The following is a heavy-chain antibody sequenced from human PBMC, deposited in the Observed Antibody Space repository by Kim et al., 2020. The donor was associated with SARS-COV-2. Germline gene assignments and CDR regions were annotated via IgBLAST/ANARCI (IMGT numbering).Heavy chain of an antibody. D-gene: IGHD6-19*01. CDR3: ARDSRSGWTLGYFDY. V-gene: IGHV4-4*07. Sequence: PSLKSRVTMSVDTSKNQFSLKLSSVTAADTAVYYCARDSRSGWTLGYFDYWGQGTLVTVSS. J-gene: IGHJ4*02.